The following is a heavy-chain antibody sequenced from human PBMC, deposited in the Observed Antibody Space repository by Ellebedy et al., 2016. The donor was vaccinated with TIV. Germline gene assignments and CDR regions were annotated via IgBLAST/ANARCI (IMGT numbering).Heavy chain of an antibody. CDR3: ARSYYGSGSPDY. Sequence: SLKIPCAAPGFNFDDYDMYWVRQAPGKGLEWVSGICWNSGTVGYADSVKGRFTISRDNAKNSLYLQMNSLRADDTALYYCARSYYGSGSPDYWGQGTLVTVSS. CDR1: GFNFDDYD. CDR2: ICWNSGTV. V-gene: IGHV3-9*01. D-gene: IGHD3-10*01. J-gene: IGHJ4*02.